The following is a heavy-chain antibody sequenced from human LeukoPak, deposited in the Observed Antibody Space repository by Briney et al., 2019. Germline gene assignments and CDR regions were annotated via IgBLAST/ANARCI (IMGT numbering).Heavy chain of an antibody. J-gene: IGHJ4*02. D-gene: IGHD2/OR15-2a*01. CDR3: ARRLLYYFDS. CDR2: VSYGEST. V-gene: IGHV4-39*01. CDR1: GGFISSSNYF. Sequence: SETLSLTCTVSGGFISSSNYFWDWIRHSPGKGLEWIGTVSYGESTYSNPSLKSRVAISVDRSKTQFSLNVNSVTSADTAVYYCARRLLYYFDSWGQGILVTVSS.